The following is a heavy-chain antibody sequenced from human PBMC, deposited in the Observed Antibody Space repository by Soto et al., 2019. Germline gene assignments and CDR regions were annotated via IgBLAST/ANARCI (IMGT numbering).Heavy chain of an antibody. CDR2: IYYSGST. J-gene: IGHJ4*02. Sequence: PSETLSLTCTVSGGSISSGDYYWSWIRQPPGKGLEWIGYIYYSGSTYYNPSLKSRVTISVDTSKNQFSLKLSSVTAADTAVYYFARAPTYYYDSSGPKFDYWGQGTLVTVSS. CDR1: GGSISSGDYY. V-gene: IGHV4-30-4*01. D-gene: IGHD3-22*01. CDR3: ARAPTYYYDSSGPKFDY.